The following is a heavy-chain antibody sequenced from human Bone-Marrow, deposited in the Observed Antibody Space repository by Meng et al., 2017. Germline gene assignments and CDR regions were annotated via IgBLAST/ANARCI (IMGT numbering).Heavy chain of an antibody. CDR2: ISSSSSYI. CDR1: GFTFSSYS. J-gene: IGHJ5*02. V-gene: IGHV3-21*01. CDR3: ARVGVVVITPNWFDP. D-gene: IGHD3-22*01. Sequence: EVQLVESGGGLVKPGGSLRLSCAASGFTFSSYSMNWVRQAPGKGLEWVSSISSSSSYIYYADSVKGRFTISRDNAKNSLYLQMNSLRAEDTAVYYCARVGVVVITPNWFDPWGQGTLVTVAS.